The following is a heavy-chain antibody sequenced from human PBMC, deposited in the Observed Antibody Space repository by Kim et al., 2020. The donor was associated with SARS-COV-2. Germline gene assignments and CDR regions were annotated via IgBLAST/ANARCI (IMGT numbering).Heavy chain of an antibody. Sequence: ASVKVSCKTSGYTFSAYYVHWLRQAPGQGFEWMGWTDPISGGTRSDPKFQGRVTMYSDMSTSTFYMDLSGLTSDDTAVYVCARGPSSGDFDHRGQGALVT. V-gene: IGHV1-2*02. D-gene: IGHD1-26*01. CDR3: ARGPSSGDFDH. CDR1: GYTFSAYY. J-gene: IGHJ4*02. CDR2: TDPISGGT.